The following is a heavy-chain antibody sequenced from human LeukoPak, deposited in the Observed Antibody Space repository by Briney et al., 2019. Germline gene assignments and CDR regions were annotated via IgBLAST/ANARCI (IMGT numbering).Heavy chain of an antibody. J-gene: IGHJ6*03. D-gene: IGHD3-16*02. V-gene: IGHV4-4*02. Sequence: PSETLSLTCAVSGGSISSSNWWSWVRQPPGKGLEWIGEIYHSGSTNYNPSLKSRVTISVDKSKNQFSLNLSSVTAADTAMYYCAKDDRRTYYMDVWGKGTTVTVSS. CDR1: GGSISSSNW. CDR3: AKDDRRTYYMDV. CDR2: IYHSGST.